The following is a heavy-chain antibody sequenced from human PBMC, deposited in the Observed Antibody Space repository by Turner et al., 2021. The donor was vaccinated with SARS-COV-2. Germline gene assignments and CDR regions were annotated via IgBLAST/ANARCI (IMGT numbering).Heavy chain of an antibody. V-gene: IGHV3-48*01. CDR2: ISSSSSTI. CDR3: ARDVYGGNFEDY. Sequence: EVQLVASGGGLVQPWGSLRLSCAALGITFSSFGMNWVRPATGKVLTWDSYISSSSSTIYYADSAKSRFTISRDNAKNSLYLQMNSLRAEDTAVYYCARDVYGGNFEDYWGQGTLVTVSS. J-gene: IGHJ4*02. CDR1: GITFSSFG. D-gene: IGHD4-17*01.